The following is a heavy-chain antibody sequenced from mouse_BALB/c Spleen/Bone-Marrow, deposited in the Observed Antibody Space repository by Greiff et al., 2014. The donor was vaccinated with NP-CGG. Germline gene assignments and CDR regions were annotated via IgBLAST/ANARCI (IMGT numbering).Heavy chain of an antibody. J-gene: IGHJ4*01. CDR3: TRYGNSHYYAVDY. Sequence: GAELVRPGASVKLSCRASGYTFTSYWLNWVKQRPGQGLEWIGNIYPSDTYTNYNQRFKDKATLTVDKSSSTAYMQLSSPTSEDSAVYYCTRYGNSHYYAVDYWGQGTSVTVSS. CDR2: IYPSDTYT. D-gene: IGHD1-1*01. V-gene: IGHV1-69*02. CDR1: GYTFTSYW.